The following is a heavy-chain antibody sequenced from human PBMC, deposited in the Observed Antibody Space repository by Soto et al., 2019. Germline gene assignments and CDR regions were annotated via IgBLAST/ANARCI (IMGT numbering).Heavy chain of an antibody. D-gene: IGHD2-21*01. V-gene: IGHV3-74*01. CDR3: VCGGHIVPVNPTDFDH. CDR2: ISPDGSDV. CDR1: GFTFSTYW. Sequence: WGSLRLSCAASGFTFSTYWINWGRQSPFKGLMWVSRISPDGSDVGYADSVEGRFTVSRDNAKNTLFLQMNSLRVEDTAVYYCVCGGHIVPVNPTDFDHWGQGTLVTVSS. J-gene: IGHJ4*02.